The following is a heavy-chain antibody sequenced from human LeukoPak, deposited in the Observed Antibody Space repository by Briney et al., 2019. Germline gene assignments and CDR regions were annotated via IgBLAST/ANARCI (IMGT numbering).Heavy chain of an antibody. CDR3: ARVCGDCYELSAFDI. J-gene: IGHJ3*02. V-gene: IGHV4-59*01. CDR1: GGSIRSYY. CDR2: IYYSGST. Sequence: SETLSLTCTVSGGSIRSYYWSWIRQPPGKGLEWIGYIYYSGSTNYNPSLKSRVTISVDTSKNQFSLKLSSVTAADTAVYYCARVCGDCYELSAFDIWGQGTMVTVSS. D-gene: IGHD2-21*02.